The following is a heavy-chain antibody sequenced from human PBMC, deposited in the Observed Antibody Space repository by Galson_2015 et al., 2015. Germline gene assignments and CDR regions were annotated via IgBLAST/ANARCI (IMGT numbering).Heavy chain of an antibody. V-gene: IGHV1-69*13. CDR1: GGTFSSYA. J-gene: IGHJ4*02. Sequence: SVKVSCKASGGTFSSYAISWVRQAPGQGLEWMGGIIPTFGTANYAQKFQGRVTITADESTSTAYMELSSLRSEDTAVYYCARGGDILTGLGDYWGQGTLVTVSS. CDR2: IIPTFGTA. CDR3: ARGGDILTGLGDY. D-gene: IGHD3-9*01.